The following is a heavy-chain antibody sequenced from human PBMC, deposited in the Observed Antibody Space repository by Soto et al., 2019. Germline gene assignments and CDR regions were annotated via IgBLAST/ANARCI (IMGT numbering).Heavy chain of an antibody. Sequence: GGSLRLSCTASGFTFGDYAMSWFRQAPGKGLEWVGFIRSKAYGGTTEYAASVKGRFTISRDDSKNIAYLQMNSLKTEDTAVYYCTRDHPGRLTALPLSFDPWGQGTLVTVSS. CDR3: TRDHPGRLTALPLSFDP. CDR1: GFTFGDYA. V-gene: IGHV3-49*03. D-gene: IGHD2-21*02. CDR2: IRSKAYGGTT. J-gene: IGHJ5*02.